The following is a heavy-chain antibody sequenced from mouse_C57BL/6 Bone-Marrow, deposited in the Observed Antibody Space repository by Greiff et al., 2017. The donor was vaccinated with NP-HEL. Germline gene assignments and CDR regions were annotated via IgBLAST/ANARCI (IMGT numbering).Heavy chain of an antibody. D-gene: IGHD2-4*01. V-gene: IGHV1-55*01. J-gene: IGHJ3*01. CDR3: ARDDYATIAN. Sequence: VQLQQPGAELVKPGASVKLSCKASGYTFTSYWITWVKQRPGQGLEWIGDIYPGSGSTNYNEKFKSKATLTVDTSSSTAYMQLSSLTSEDSAVYYCARDDYATIANWGWGNVITVSA. CDR2: IYPGSGST. CDR1: GYTFTSYW.